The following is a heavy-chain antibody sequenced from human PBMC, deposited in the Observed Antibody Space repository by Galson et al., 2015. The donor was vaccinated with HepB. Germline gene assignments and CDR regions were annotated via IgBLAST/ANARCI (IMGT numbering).Heavy chain of an antibody. CDR1: GFTFSSYW. CDR2: IKQDGSEK. D-gene: IGHD2-21*01. CDR3: AKRASILWDLSGDY. Sequence: SLRLSCAASGFTFSSYWMSWVRQAPGKGLEWVANIKQDGSEKYYVDSVKGRFTISRDNSKNTLYLQMNSLRAEDTAVYYCAKRASILWDLSGDYWGQGTLVTVSS. V-gene: IGHV3-7*03. J-gene: IGHJ4*02.